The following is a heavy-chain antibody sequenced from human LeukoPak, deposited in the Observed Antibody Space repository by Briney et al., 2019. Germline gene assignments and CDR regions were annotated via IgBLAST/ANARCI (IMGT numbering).Heavy chain of an antibody. J-gene: IGHJ4*02. CDR3: ARDAHAYCGGDCYSWY. D-gene: IGHD2-21*02. V-gene: IGHV1-18*01. CDR2: ISAYNGNT. Sequence: ASVKVSCKASGYTFTSYGISWVRQAPGQGLEWMGWISAYNGNTNYAQKLQGRVTMTTDTSTSTAYMELRGLRSDDTAVYYCARDAHAYCGGDCYSWYWGQGTLVTVSS. CDR1: GYTFTSYG.